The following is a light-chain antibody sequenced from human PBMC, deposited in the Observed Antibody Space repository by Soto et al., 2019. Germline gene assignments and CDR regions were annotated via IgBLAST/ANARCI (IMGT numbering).Light chain of an antibody. CDR1: QSVSNN. CDR3: QHQSSWPRT. J-gene: IGKJ1*01. Sequence: ELVMTQSPGTLSVSPWERATLSCRASQSVSNNLAWYQQKPGQAPRLLIHGASTRATGIPARFSGSGSGTEFTLTISSLQSEDFAIYYCQHQSSWPRTFGQGTKVDIK. V-gene: IGKV3-15*01. CDR2: GAS.